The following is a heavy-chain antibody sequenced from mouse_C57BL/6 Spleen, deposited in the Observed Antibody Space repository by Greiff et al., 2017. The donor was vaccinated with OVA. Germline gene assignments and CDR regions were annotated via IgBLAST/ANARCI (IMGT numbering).Heavy chain of an antibody. Sequence: EVQRVESGGGLVKPGGSLKLSCAASGFTFSSYTMSWVRQTPEKRLEWVATISGGGGNTYYPDSVKGRFTISRDNAKNTLYLQMSSLRSEDTALYYCARQDYGSSYDDWGHGTTLTVSS. J-gene: IGHJ2*01. CDR3: ARQDYGSSYDD. CDR2: ISGGGGNT. CDR1: GFTFSSYT. D-gene: IGHD1-1*01. V-gene: IGHV5-9*01.